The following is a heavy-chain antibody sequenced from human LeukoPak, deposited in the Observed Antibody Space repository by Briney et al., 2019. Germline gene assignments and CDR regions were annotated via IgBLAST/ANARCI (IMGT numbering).Heavy chain of an antibody. J-gene: IGHJ4*02. V-gene: IGHV4-34*01. Sequence: PSETLSLTCAVYGGSFSGYYWSWIRQPPGKGLEWIGEINHSGSTNYNPSLKSRDTISVDTSKNQFSLKLSSVTAADTAVYYCARERRPTYYDFWSGYYIWGQGTLVTVSS. D-gene: IGHD3-3*01. CDR3: ARERRPTYYDFWSGYYI. CDR1: GGSFSGYY. CDR2: INHSGST.